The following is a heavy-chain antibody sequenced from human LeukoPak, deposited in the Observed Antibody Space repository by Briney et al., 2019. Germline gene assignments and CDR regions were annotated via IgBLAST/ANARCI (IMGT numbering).Heavy chain of an antibody. V-gene: IGHV3-30*18. CDR3: AKDQSILWFAFDY. CDR1: GFTFSSYA. J-gene: IGHJ4*02. D-gene: IGHD3-10*01. Sequence: PGGSLRLSCAASGFTFSSYAMNWVRQAPGKGLEWVAVVSYDGNNKYYADSVKGRFTISRDNSKNTVHLQMNSLRPEDTAVYHCAKDQSILWFAFDYWGQGALVTVSS. CDR2: VSYDGNNK.